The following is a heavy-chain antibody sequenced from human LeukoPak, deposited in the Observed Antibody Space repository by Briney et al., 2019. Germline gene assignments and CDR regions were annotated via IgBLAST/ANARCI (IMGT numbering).Heavy chain of an antibody. V-gene: IGHV1-3*01. CDR1: GYTFTSYA. CDR3: ARESQEGAFDY. Sequence: ASAKVSCKASGYTFTSYAMHWVRQAPGQRLEWMGWINAGNGNTKYSQKFQGRVTITRDTSASTAYMELSSLRSEDTAVYYCARESQEGAFDYWGQGTLVTVSS. J-gene: IGHJ4*02. CDR2: INAGNGNT.